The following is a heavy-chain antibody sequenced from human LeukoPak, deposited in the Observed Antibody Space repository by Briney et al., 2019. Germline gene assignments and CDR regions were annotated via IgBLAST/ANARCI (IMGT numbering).Heavy chain of an antibody. V-gene: IGHV4-59*01. CDR3: ARSVGGDSSGYPPSY. CDR2: IYYSGST. D-gene: IGHD3-22*01. J-gene: IGHJ4*02. Sequence: SETLSLTCTVSGGSISSYYWSWIQQPPGKGLEWIGYIYYSGSTNYNPSLKSRVTISVDTSKNQFSLKLSSVTAADTAVYYCARSVGGDSSGYPPSYWGQGTLVTVSS. CDR1: GGSISSYY.